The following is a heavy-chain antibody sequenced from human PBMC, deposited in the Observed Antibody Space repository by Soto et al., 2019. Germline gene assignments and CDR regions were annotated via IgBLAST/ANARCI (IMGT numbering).Heavy chain of an antibody. CDR1: GFTFSSYG. CDR3: AKDLAYSNYGLLDY. Sequence: GGSLRLSCVASGFTFSSYGMHWVRQAPGKGLEWVAVISYDGSNKYYADSVKGRFTISRDNSKNTLYLQMNSLRAEDTAVYYCAKDLAYSNYGLLDYWGQGTLVTVSS. J-gene: IGHJ4*02. CDR2: ISYDGSNK. D-gene: IGHD4-4*01. V-gene: IGHV3-30*18.